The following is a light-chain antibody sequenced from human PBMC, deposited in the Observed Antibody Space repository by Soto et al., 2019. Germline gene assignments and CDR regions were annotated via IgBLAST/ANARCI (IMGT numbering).Light chain of an antibody. J-gene: IGKJ4*01. CDR2: DAS. V-gene: IGKV1-39*01. Sequence: IEVTQSPSSLAASLGARVTITCRASQTIGTYVNWYRQKSGAAPELLIYDASTLQSGVPSRFSADGSGTDCTLTISSLQPEDFATYYCQQFNSFPLTFGGGTKVDIK. CDR3: QQFNSFPLT. CDR1: QTIGTY.